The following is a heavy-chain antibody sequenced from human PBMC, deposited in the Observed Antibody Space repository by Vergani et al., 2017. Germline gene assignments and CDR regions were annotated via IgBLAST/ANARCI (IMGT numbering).Heavy chain of an antibody. CDR1: GFTFSSYE. Sequence: EVQLVESGGGLVQPGGSLRLSCAASGFTFSSYEMNWVRQAPGKGLEWVSYISSSGSTIYYADSVKGRFTISRDNAKNSLYLQMNSLRAEDTAVYYCAREVVRGNWFDPWGQGTLVTVSS. CDR3: AREVVRGNWFDP. J-gene: IGHJ5*02. V-gene: IGHV3-48*03. CDR2: ISSSGSTI. D-gene: IGHD3-10*01.